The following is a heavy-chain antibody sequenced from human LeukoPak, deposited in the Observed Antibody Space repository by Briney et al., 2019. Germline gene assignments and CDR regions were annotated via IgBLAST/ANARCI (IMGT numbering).Heavy chain of an antibody. CDR2: INHSGST. CDR3: ARAPLTELWFGEHHYYYYYGMDV. D-gene: IGHD3-10*01. Sequence: SETLSLTCAVYGGSFSGYYWSWLRQPPGKGLEWIGEINHSGSTNYNPSLKSRVTISVDTSKNQFSLKLSSVTAADTAVYYCARAPLTELWFGEHHYYYYYGMDVWGQGTTVTVSS. J-gene: IGHJ6*02. V-gene: IGHV4-34*01. CDR1: GGSFSGYY.